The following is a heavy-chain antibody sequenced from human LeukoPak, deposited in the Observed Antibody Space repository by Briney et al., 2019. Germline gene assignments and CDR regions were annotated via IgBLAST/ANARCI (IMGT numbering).Heavy chain of an antibody. Sequence: ASVKVSCKASGYTFTSYYMHWVRQAPGQGLEWMGIINPSGGSTSYAQKFQGRVTMTRDMSTSTDYMELSSLRSEDTAVYYCARGNGDSSSWYYYYYMDVWGKGTTVTVSS. CDR3: ARGNGDSSSWYYYYYMDV. J-gene: IGHJ6*03. CDR2: INPSGGST. CDR1: GYTFTSYY. D-gene: IGHD6-13*01. V-gene: IGHV1-46*01.